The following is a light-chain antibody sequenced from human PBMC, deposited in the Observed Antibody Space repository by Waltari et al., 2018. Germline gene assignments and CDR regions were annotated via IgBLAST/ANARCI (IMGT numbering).Light chain of an antibody. CDR2: DTS. CDR1: QTVDTY. V-gene: IGKV3-11*01. Sequence: EIVLTQSPATLSFSTGERATLSCRASQTVDTYLAWYQQRPGQAPRLLIYDTSNRATGIPDRFSGSGSETDFTLTISSLEPEDFAVYYCQQRRRWPLTFGGGSKVEI. CDR3: QQRRRWPLT. J-gene: IGKJ4*01.